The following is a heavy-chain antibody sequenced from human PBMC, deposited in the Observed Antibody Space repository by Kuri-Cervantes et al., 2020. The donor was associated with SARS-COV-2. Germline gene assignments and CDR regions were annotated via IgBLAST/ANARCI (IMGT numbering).Heavy chain of an antibody. J-gene: IGHJ4*01. D-gene: IGHD5-18*01. CDR2: IYYSGST. V-gene: IGHV4-61*08. CDR3: ASYPLWLRGFDY. CDR1: GGPISSGDYY. Sequence: SESPMIYCPVSGGPISSGDYYVSWIRQPPGKGLVWIGYIYYSGSTNYNPSLKSRFTISVDTSKNKFSLKLSSVTAADTALYYCASYPLWLRGFDYWGPGNRV.